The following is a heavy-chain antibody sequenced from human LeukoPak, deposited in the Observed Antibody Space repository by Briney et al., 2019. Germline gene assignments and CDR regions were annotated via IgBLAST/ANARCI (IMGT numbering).Heavy chain of an antibody. V-gene: IGHV4-30-4*08. CDR3: ARGSGDPTDFDY. Sequence: SWVRQPPGKGLEWIGYIYYSGSTYYNPSLKSRVTISVDTSKNQFSLKLSSVTAVDTAVYYCARGSGDPTDFDYWGQGTLVTVSS. D-gene: IGHD7-27*01. CDR2: IYYSGST. J-gene: IGHJ4*02.